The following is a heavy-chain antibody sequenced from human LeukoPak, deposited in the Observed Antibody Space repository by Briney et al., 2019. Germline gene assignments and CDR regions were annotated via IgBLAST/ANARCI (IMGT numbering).Heavy chain of an antibody. CDR3: ASSVVPAASFDY. V-gene: IGHV3-74*01. D-gene: IGHD2-2*01. J-gene: IGHJ4*02. CDR2: INGDGSST. CDR1: GFTFSSYW. Sequence: GGSLRLSCAASGFTFSSYWMHWVRHAPGKGLVWVSRINGDGSSTSYADSVKGRFTISRDNAKNTLYLQMNSLRAEDTAVYYCASSVVPAASFDYWGQGTLVTVSS.